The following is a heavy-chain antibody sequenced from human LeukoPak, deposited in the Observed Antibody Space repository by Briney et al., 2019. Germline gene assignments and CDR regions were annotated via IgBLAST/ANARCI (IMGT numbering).Heavy chain of an antibody. V-gene: IGHV3-21*01. CDR3: ARDKRDYYDSSGYFFYYYYGMDV. D-gene: IGHD3-22*01. J-gene: IGHJ6*02. CDR1: GFTFSSYS. CDR2: ISISSSYI. Sequence: GGSLRLSCAAFGFTFSSYSMNWVRQAPGKGLEWVSSISISSSYIYYADSVKGRFTISRDNAKNSLYLQMNSLRAEDTAVYYCARDKRDYYDSSGYFFYYYYGMDVWGQGTTVTVSS.